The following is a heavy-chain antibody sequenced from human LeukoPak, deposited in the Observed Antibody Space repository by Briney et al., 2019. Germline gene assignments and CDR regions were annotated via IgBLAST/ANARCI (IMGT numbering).Heavy chain of an antibody. V-gene: IGHV3-23*01. J-gene: IGHJ4*02. CDR1: GFTFSSYA. Sequence: GGSLRLSCAASGFTFSSYAMSWVRQPPGKGLDWVSTISFSGGYTYYADSVKGRFTISRDNSKNTLYLQMNSLRVEDTAVYYCAKVLEDSSGYYLIPMFYWGQGTLVTVSS. CDR2: ISFSGGYT. CDR3: AKVLEDSSGYYLIPMFY. D-gene: IGHD3-22*01.